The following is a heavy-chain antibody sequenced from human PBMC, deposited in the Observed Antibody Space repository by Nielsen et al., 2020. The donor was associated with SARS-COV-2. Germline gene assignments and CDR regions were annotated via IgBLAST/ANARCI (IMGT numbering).Heavy chain of an antibody. J-gene: IGHJ2*01. CDR3: ARGLPPGIAVAGTDL. Sequence: SETLSLTCNVPGGSISSSSYYWGWIRQPPGKGLEWIGSIYYSGSTYYNPSLKSRVTISVDTSKNQFSLKLSSVTAADTAVYYCARGLPPGIAVAGTDLWGRGTLVTVSS. CDR2: IYYSGST. CDR1: GGSISSSSYY. V-gene: IGHV4-39*07. D-gene: IGHD6-19*01.